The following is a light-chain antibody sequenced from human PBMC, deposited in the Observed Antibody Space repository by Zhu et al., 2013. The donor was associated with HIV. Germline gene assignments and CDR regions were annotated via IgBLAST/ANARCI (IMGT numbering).Light chain of an antibody. J-gene: IGLJ2*01. CDR3: CSYVTGEVSVV. Sequence: QSALTQPASVSGSPGQSITISCTGTSSDVGSYNLVSWYQQHPGKAPKLMIYEVSNRPSGVSNRFSGSKSGNTASLTISGLRTEDEADYYCCSYVTGEVSVVFGGGTKLTVL. CDR1: SSDVGSYNL. V-gene: IGLV2-23*02. CDR2: EVS.